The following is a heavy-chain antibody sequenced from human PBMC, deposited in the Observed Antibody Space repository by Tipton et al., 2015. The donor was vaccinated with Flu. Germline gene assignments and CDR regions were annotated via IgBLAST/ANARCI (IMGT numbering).Heavy chain of an antibody. V-gene: IGHV4-34*01. Sequence: LRLSCAVYGGSFSAYYWSWIRQPPGKGQEWVGEINHSGTTNYNPSLTSRVTVSADTSKKQFSLKLTSVTAADTAVYYCASKVANWGVWEPLDYWGHGRLVTVTS. CDR1: GGSFSAYY. CDR3: ASKVANWGVWEPLDY. J-gene: IGHJ4*01. D-gene: IGHD7-27*01. CDR2: INHSGTT.